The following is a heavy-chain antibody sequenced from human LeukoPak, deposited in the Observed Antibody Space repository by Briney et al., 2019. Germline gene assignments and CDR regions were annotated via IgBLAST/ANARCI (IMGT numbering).Heavy chain of an antibody. D-gene: IGHD3-9*01. CDR3: ASSRQLRYFDWLGYHYGMDV. CDR1: GYSISSGYY. Sequence: SETLSLTCTVSGYSISSGYYWGWIRQPPGKGLEWIGSIYHSGSTYYNPSLKSRVTISVDTSKNQFSLKLSSVTAADTAVYYCASSRQLRYFDWLGYHYGMDVWGQGTTVTVSS. J-gene: IGHJ6*02. CDR2: IYHSGST. V-gene: IGHV4-38-2*02.